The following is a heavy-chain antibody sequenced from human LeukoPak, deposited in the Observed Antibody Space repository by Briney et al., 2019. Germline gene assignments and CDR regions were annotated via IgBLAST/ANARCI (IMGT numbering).Heavy chain of an antibody. Sequence: ASVKVSCKASGGTFSSYAISWVRQAPGQGLEWMGGIIPIFGTANYAQKFQGRVTITADESTSTAYMELSSLRSEDTAVYYCAGSEQWRGGYFDYWGQGTLVTVSS. D-gene: IGHD6-19*01. CDR3: AGSEQWRGGYFDY. V-gene: IGHV1-69*13. J-gene: IGHJ4*02. CDR1: GGTFSSYA. CDR2: IIPIFGTA.